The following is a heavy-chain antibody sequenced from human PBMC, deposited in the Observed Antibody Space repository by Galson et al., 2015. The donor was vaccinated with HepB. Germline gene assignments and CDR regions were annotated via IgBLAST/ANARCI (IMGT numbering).Heavy chain of an antibody. V-gene: IGHV2-26*01. CDR2: IFSNDEK. CDR3: ARMSCSSTSCYEGETYNWFDP. D-gene: IGHD2-2*01. CDR1: GFSLSNARMG. Sequence: PALVKPTQTLTLTCTVSGFSLSNARMGVSWIRQPPGKALEWLAHIFSNDEKSYSTSLKSRLTISKDTSKSQVVLTMTNMDPVDTATYYCARMSCSSTSCYEGETYNWFDPWGQGTLVTVSS. J-gene: IGHJ5*02.